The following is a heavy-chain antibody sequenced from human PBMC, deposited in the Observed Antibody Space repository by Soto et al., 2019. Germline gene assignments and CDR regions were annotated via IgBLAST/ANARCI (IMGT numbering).Heavy chain of an antibody. CDR1: GSSISSYY. V-gene: IGHV4-59*01. J-gene: IGHJ6*02. CDR3: ARENQIPHYGMDV. CDR2: IYYSGST. D-gene: IGHD2-2*01. Sequence: SETLSLTCTVSGSSISSYYWSWIRQPPGKGLEWIGYIYYSGSTNYNPPLKSRVTISVDTSKNQFSLKLSSVTAADTAVYYCARENQIPHYGMDVWGQGTTVTVSS.